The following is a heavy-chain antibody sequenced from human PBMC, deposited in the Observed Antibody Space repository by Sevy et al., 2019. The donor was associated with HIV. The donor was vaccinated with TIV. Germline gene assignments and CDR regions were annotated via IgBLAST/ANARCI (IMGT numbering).Heavy chain of an antibody. CDR2: ISYDGSSK. D-gene: IGHD3-10*02. Sequence: GGSLRLSCAASGFTFSSHAMHWVRQAPGKGLEWMAAISYDGSSKYYADSVKGRFTISRDDSKNTLYLQMRRLRAGDMAVYYCARDRGYSVNFLPGGYWGQGTLVTVSS. V-gene: IGHV3-30-3*01. CDR1: GFTFSSHA. J-gene: IGHJ4*02. CDR3: ARDRGYSVNFLPGGY.